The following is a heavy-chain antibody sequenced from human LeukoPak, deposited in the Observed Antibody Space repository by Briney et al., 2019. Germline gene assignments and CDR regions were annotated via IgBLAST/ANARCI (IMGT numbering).Heavy chain of an antibody. D-gene: IGHD3-3*01. Sequence: ASVKVSCKASGGTFSSYAISWVRQAPGQGLEWMGGIIPIFGTANYAQKFQGRVTITADESTSTAYMELSSLRSEDTAVYYCASRLRFLEWLSFGYWGQGTLVTVSS. CDR2: IIPIFGTA. CDR1: GGTFSSYA. J-gene: IGHJ4*02. CDR3: ASRLRFLEWLSFGY. V-gene: IGHV1-69*13.